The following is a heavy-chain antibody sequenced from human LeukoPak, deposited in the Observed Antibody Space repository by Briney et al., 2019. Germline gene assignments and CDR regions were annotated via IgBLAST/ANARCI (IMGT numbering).Heavy chain of an antibody. CDR3: ARHYDSSGYLYFQH. CDR1: GGSISSYY. CDR2: IYYSGST. V-gene: IGHV4-59*08. D-gene: IGHD3-22*01. J-gene: IGHJ1*01. Sequence: PSETLSLTCTVSGGSISSYYWSWIRQPQGKGLEWIGYIYYSGSTNYNPSLKSRVTISVDTSKNQFSLKLSSVTAADTAVYYCARHYDSSGYLYFQHWGQGTLVTVSS.